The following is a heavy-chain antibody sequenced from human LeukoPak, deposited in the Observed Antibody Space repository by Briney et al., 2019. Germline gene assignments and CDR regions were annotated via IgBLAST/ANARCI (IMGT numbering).Heavy chain of an antibody. CDR2: ISAYNGNT. Sequence: ASEKVSCKASGYTFTRYGISWVRQAPGQGLECMGWISAYNGNTNYAQKLRGRVTMTTDTSTSTADMELRSLRSDDAAVYYCANHMDDFRVGGWFDPSGQPILVTVSS. V-gene: IGHV1-18*01. D-gene: IGHD3-3*01. J-gene: IGHJ5*01. CDR3: ANHMDDFRVGGWFDP. CDR1: GYTFTRYG.